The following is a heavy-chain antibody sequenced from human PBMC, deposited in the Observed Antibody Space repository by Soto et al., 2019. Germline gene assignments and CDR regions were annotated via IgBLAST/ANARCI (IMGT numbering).Heavy chain of an antibody. V-gene: IGHV1-18*01. Sequence: ASVKVSCKASGYIFINYGVTWVRQAPGQGLEWMGWISGYNGNTNHAQKFQGRVTMTTDTSTSTAYMELRSLGFDDTAVYYCARDEVPAANWLDPWGQGTLVTVSS. CDR2: ISGYNGNT. CDR3: ARDEVPAANWLDP. J-gene: IGHJ5*02. D-gene: IGHD2-2*01. CDR1: GYIFINYG.